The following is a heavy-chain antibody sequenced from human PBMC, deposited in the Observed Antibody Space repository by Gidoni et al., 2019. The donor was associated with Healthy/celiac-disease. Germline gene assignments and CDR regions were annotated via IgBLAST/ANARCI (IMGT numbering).Heavy chain of an antibody. Sequence: QVQLQESGPGLVKPSETLSLTCTVSGYPISSGYYWGWIRQPPGKGLEWIGSIYHSGSTYYNPSLKSRVTISVDTSKNQFSLKLSSVTAADTAVDYCARDRPPRAITFGGVIDNWFDPWGQGTLVTVSS. CDR3: ARDRPPRAITFGGVIDNWFDP. D-gene: IGHD3-16*02. CDR1: GYPISSGYY. CDR2: IYHSGST. V-gene: IGHV4-38-2*02. J-gene: IGHJ5*02.